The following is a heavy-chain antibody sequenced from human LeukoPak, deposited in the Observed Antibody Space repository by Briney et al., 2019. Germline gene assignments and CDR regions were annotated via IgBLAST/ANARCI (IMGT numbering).Heavy chain of an antibody. CDR1: GGSISSSSYY. CDR3: ARESEVALFDY. CDR2: IYYSGST. D-gene: IGHD2-15*01. Sequence: SETLSLTCTVSGGSISSSSYYWGWIRQPPGKGLEWIGSIYYSGSTYYNPPLKSRVTISVDTSKNQFSLKLSSVTAADTAVYYCARESEVALFDYWGQGTLVTVSS. J-gene: IGHJ4*02. V-gene: IGHV4-39*07.